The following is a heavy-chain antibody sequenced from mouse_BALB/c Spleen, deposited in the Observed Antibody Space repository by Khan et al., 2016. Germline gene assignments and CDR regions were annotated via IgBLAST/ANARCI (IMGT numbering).Heavy chain of an antibody. CDR1: GYSITSVYA. CDR2: ISYSGST. CDR3: ARCEYGDKDAIDY. D-gene: IGHD1-1*01. Sequence: EVQLQESGRGLVKPSQSLSLTCTVTGYSITSVYAWNWLRQFPGNRLEWMGYISYSGSTCYNPSLKSRISITRDPSKNQFFLHLNSVTSEDTATYYCARCEYGDKDAIDYWGQVTSVTVSS. J-gene: IGHJ4*01. V-gene: IGHV3-2*02.